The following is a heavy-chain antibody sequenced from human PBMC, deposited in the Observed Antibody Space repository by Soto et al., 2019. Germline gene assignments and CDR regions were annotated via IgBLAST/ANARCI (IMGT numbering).Heavy chain of an antibody. CDR1: GFTFSSYA. CDR3: ARASGGGVGTTSY. J-gene: IGHJ4*02. CDR2: ISGSGGST. V-gene: IGHV3-23*01. D-gene: IGHD1-26*01. Sequence: GGSLRLSCAASGFTFSSYAMSWVRQAPGKGLEWVSAISGSGGSTYYADSVKGRFTISRDNSKNTLYLQMNSLRSDDTAVYYCARASGGGVGTTSYWGQGTLVTVSS.